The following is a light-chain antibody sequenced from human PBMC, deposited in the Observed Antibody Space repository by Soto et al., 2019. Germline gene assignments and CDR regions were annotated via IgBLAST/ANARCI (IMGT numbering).Light chain of an antibody. J-gene: IGLJ3*02. CDR1: NIGINA. CDR2: YDS. V-gene: IGLV3-21*04. Sequence: SYELTQPPSVSVAPEKTATITCGGDNIGINAVHWYQQKPGQAPLLVVYYDSDRPSGIPERFSGSTSGNTATLTISRVEAGDEADYYCQLWNRSSDQGVFGGGTQLTVL. CDR3: QLWNRSSDQGV.